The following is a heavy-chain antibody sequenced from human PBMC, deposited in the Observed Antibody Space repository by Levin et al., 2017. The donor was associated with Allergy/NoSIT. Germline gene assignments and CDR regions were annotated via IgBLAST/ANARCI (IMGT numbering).Heavy chain of an antibody. CDR3: GEGGYSSSRYRGDY. Sequence: GGSLRLSCSASGFTFSSYAMNWVRQAPGKGLEYVSGISGTGGSTYYADSVKGRFTISRDNSKNTLCLQMSGLRAEDTAVYYCGEGGYSSSRYRGDYWGQGTLVTVSS. D-gene: IGHD6-13*01. CDR2: ISGTGGST. CDR1: GFTFSSYA. V-gene: IGHV3-64D*06. J-gene: IGHJ4*02.